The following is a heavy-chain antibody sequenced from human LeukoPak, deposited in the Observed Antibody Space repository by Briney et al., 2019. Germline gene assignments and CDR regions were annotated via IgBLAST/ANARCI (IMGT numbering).Heavy chain of an antibody. CDR2: ISWNGGSI. Sequence: PGRSLRLSCAASGFTFDDYAMHWVRQGPGKGLEWVSGISWNGGSIGYVDSVKGRFTISRDNAKNSLYLQMNSLRAEDTAVYYCAKDMSLDGDYGMDVWGQGTTVTVSS. J-gene: IGHJ6*02. D-gene: IGHD2-8*01. V-gene: IGHV3-9*01. CDR1: GFTFDDYA. CDR3: AKDMSLDGDYGMDV.